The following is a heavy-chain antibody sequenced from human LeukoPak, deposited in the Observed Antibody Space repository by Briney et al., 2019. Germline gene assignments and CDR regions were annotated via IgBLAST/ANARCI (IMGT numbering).Heavy chain of an antibody. Sequence: ASVKVSCKASGYTFTSYGISWVRQAPGQGLEWMGWISAYNGNTNYARKLQGRVTMTTDTSTSTAYMELRSLRSDDTAVYYCARPHDYDFWSGYPNNWFDPWGQGTLVTVSS. CDR3: ARPHDYDFWSGYPNNWFDP. J-gene: IGHJ5*02. CDR2: ISAYNGNT. D-gene: IGHD3-3*01. V-gene: IGHV1-18*01. CDR1: GYTFTSYG.